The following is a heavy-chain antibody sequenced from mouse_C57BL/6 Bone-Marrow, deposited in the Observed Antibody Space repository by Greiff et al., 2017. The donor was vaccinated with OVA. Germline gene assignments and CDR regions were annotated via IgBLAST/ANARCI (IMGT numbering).Heavy chain of an antibody. Sequence: VKLQQPGAELVMPGASVKLSCKASGYTFTSYWMHWVKQRPGQGLEWIGEIDPSDSYTNYNQKFKGKSTLTVDKSSSTAYMQLISLTSEDSAVYYCARDLHWYFDVWGTGTTVTVSS. J-gene: IGHJ1*03. CDR3: ARDLHWYFDV. CDR1: GYTFTSYW. CDR2: IDPSDSYT. V-gene: IGHV1-69*01.